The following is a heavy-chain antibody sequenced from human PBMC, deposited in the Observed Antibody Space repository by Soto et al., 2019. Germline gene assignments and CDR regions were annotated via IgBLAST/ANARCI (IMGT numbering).Heavy chain of an antibody. D-gene: IGHD6-13*01. Sequence: QVQLVESGGGVVQPGRSLRLSCAASGFTFSSYGMHWVRQAPGKGLEWVAVIWYDGSNKYYADSVKGRFTISRDNSKNTLYLQMNSLRAEDTAVYYCARAGIRQQLTYYYGMDVWGQGTTVTVSS. CDR1: GFTFSSYG. V-gene: IGHV3-33*01. J-gene: IGHJ6*02. CDR2: IWYDGSNK. CDR3: ARAGIRQQLTYYYGMDV.